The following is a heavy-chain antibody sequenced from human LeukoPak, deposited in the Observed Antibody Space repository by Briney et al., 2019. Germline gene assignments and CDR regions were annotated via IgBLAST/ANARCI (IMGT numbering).Heavy chain of an antibody. Sequence: GQGLEWMGWINPTSGATTYAQKFQGRVTMTTDTSISTAYMELTSLTSDDTAVFYCARDCQHWGQGTLXTXXS. CDR3: ARDCQH. CDR2: INPTSGAT. V-gene: IGHV1-2*02. J-gene: IGHJ1*01.